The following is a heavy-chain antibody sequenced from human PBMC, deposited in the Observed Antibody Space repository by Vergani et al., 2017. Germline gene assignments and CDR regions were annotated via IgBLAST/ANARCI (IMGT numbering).Heavy chain of an antibody. CDR3: ASSIGTVVFYYYYYYMDV. CDR1: GGSFSGYY. CDR2: INSDGSST. D-gene: IGHD4-23*01. Sequence: VQLQQWGAGLLKPSETLSLTCAVYGGSFSGYYWSWIRQPPGKGLEWVSRINSDGSSTSYADSVKGRFTISRDNAKNTLYLQMNSLRAEDTAVYYCASSIGTVVFYYYYYYMDVWGKGTTVTVSS. J-gene: IGHJ6*03. V-gene: IGHV3-74*01.